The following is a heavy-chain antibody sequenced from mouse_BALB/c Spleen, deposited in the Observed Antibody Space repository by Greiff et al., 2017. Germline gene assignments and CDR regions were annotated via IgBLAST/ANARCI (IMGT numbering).Heavy chain of an antibody. CDR1: GFSLTSYG. V-gene: IGHV2-9*02. J-gene: IGHJ3*01. D-gene: IGHD2-2*01. Sequence: VQLQQSGPGLVAPSQSLSITCTVSGFSLTSYGVHWVRQPPGKGLEWLGVIWAGGSTNYNSALMSRLSISKDNSKSQVFLKMNSLQTDDTARYYCARDGYAAYWGQGTLVTVSA. CDR2: IWAGGST. CDR3: ARDGYAAY.